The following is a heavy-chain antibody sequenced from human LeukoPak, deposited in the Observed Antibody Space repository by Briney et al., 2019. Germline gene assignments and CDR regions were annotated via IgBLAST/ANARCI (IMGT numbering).Heavy chain of an antibody. CDR2: IYYSGST. CDR1: GGSISSSSYY. V-gene: IGHV4-39*01. CDR3: ARVSLLWYYFDY. Sequence: SETLSPTCTVSGGSISSSSYYWGWIRQPPGKGLEWIGSIYYSGSTYYNPSLKSRVTISVDTSKNQFSLKLSSVTAADTAVYYCARVSLLWYYFDYWGQGTLVTVSS. D-gene: IGHD3-10*01. J-gene: IGHJ4*02.